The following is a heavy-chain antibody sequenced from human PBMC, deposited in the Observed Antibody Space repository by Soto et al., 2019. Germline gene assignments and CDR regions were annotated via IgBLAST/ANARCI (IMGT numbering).Heavy chain of an antibody. Sequence: SETLSLTCTVSGDSISGYYWSWIRQPPGKGLEWIGYIYESGSINYKPSLKSRVTMSIDTSKNQFSLKLISVTAADTAVYYCARSGRSGYYYSYGMDVWGQGTTVTVSS. CDR3: ARSGRSGYYYSYGMDV. V-gene: IGHV4-59*01. CDR1: GDSISGYY. CDR2: IYESGSI. J-gene: IGHJ6*02. D-gene: IGHD3-22*01.